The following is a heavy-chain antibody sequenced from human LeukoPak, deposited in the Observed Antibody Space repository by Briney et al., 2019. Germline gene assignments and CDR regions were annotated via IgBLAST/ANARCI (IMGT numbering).Heavy chain of an antibody. D-gene: IGHD5-24*01. CDR3: ARRTSTMGDY. CDR1: GCTFTSYW. CDR2: IYPGDSDT. J-gene: IGHJ4*02. V-gene: IGHV5-51*01. Sequence: GESLKISCKASGCTFTSYWIGWVRQMPGTGLEWMGIIYPGDSDTTYSPSFQGQVTISADNSISTAYLQWSSLKASDTAMYYCARRTSTMGDYWGQGTLVTVSS.